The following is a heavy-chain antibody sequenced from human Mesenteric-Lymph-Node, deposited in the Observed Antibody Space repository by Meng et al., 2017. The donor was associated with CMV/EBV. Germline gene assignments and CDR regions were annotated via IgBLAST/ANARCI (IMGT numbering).Heavy chain of an antibody. CDR3: ARLGLRQQLGDYYYYYAMDV. V-gene: IGHV4-34*01. J-gene: IGHJ6*02. D-gene: IGHD6-13*01. Sequence: FSGYYWSWIRQPPGKGLEWIGEINQSGSTNYNPSLKSRVTILIDTSKNQFSLKLSSVTAADTAVYYCARLGLRQQLGDYYYYYAMDVWGQGTTVTVSS. CDR1: FSGYY. CDR2: INQSGST.